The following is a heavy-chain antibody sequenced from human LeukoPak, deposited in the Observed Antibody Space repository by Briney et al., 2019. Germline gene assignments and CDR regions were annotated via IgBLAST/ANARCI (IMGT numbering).Heavy chain of an antibody. V-gene: IGHV4-59*08. J-gene: IGHJ4*02. CDR3: ARYLAARPDGYYFDY. D-gene: IGHD6-6*01. CDR2: IYYSGST. Sequence: SETLSLPCTVSGGSISSYYWSWIRQPPGKGLEWIGYIYYSGSTNYNPSLKSRVTISVDTSKNQFSLKLGSVTAADTAVYYCARYLAARPDGYYFDYWGQGTLVTVSS. CDR1: GGSISSYY.